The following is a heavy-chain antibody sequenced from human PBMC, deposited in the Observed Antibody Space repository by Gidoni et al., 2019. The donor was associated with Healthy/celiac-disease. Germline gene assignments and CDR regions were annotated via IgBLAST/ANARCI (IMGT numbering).Heavy chain of an antibody. Sequence: QVQLVEYGGGVVQPGRSLRLSCSAYGFTFSSLGMPGVRQAPGKGLEWVAVIWYDGSNKYYADSVKGRFTISRDNSKNTLYLQMNSLRAEDTAVYYCARDRNSSGWYRNWCDPWGKGTLVTVSS. CDR1: GFTFSSLG. J-gene: IGHJ5*02. CDR2: IWYDGSNK. CDR3: ARDRNSSGWYRNWCDP. D-gene: IGHD6-19*01. V-gene: IGHV3-33*01.